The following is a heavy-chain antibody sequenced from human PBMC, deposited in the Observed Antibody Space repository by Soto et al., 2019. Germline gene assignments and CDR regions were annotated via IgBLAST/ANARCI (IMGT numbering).Heavy chain of an antibody. CDR3: ARESPRRESRGYYSDFDY. CDR2: INPSGGST. V-gene: IGHV1-46*01. J-gene: IGHJ4*02. D-gene: IGHD3-22*01. Sequence: QVQLVQSGAEVKKPGASVKVSCKASGYTFTSYYMHWVRQAPGQGLEWMGIINPSGGSTSYAQKFQGRVTMTRDTSTSTVYMELSSLRSEDTAVYYCARESPRRESRGYYSDFDYWGQGTLVTVSS. CDR1: GYTFTSYY.